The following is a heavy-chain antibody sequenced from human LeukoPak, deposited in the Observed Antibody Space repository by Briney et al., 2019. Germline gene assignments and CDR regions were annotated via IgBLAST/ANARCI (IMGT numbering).Heavy chain of an antibody. J-gene: IGHJ4*02. CDR1: GGSISSYY. Sequence: SETLSLTCTVSGGSISSYYWSWIRQPPGKGLEWIGYIYYSGSTNYNPSLKSRVTISVDKSKNQFSLKLSSVTAADTAVYYCARNSYCSGGSCYPGYYWGQGTLVTVSS. CDR3: ARNSYCSGGSCYPGYY. D-gene: IGHD2-15*01. CDR2: IYYSGST. V-gene: IGHV4-59*12.